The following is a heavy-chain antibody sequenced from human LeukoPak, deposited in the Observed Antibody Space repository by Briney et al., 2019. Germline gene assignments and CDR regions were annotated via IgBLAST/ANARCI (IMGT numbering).Heavy chain of an antibody. CDR2: MNPNSGNT. V-gene: IGHV1-8*01. J-gene: IGHJ4*02. Sequence: GASVKVSCKASGYTFTSYDINWVRQATGQGLEWMGWMNPNSGNTGYAQKFQGRVTMTSNTSISTAYMDLSSLRSDDTAVYYCARTPYDSSGYYSDSWGQGTLVTVSS. CDR1: GYTFTSYD. CDR3: ARTPYDSSGYYSDS. D-gene: IGHD3-22*01.